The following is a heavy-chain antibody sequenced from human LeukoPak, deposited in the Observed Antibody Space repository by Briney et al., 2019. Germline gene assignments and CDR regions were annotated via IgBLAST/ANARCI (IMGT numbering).Heavy chain of an antibody. CDR2: INPSGGST. CDR1: GYTFTSYY. Sequence: ASVKVSCKASGYTFTSYYMHWVRQAPGRGLEWMGIINPSGGSTSYAQKFQGRVTMTRDTSTSTVYMELSSLRSEDTAVYYCARGGEMATSYYYYYYYMDVWGKGTTVTISS. CDR3: ARGGEMATSYYYYYYYMDV. D-gene: IGHD5-24*01. V-gene: IGHV1-46*01. J-gene: IGHJ6*03.